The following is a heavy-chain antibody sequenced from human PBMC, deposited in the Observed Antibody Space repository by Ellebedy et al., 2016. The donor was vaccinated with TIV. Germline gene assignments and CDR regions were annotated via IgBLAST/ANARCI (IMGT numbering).Heavy chain of an antibody. J-gene: IGHJ2*01. CDR2: IHHTGGT. CDR1: AGSISSSDW. Sequence: MPSETLSLTCAVSAGSISSSDWWSSVRQPPGKGLEWIGEIHHTGGTNYNPSLKSRVTISVDTSKNQFSLELSSVTAADTAVYYCARKSLSNWSFDLWGRGTLVTVSS. CDR3: ARKSLSNWSFDL. V-gene: IGHV4-4*02.